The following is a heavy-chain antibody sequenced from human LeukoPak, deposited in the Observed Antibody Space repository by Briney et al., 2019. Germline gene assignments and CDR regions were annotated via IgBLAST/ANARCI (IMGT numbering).Heavy chain of an antibody. Sequence: SETLSLTCAVSGGSISSSNWWSWFRHPPGKALEWIGEIYHSGSTNYNPSLKSRVTISVDKSKNQFSLKLSSVTAADTAVYYCARSITMVRGVIIINWFDPWGQGTLVTVSS. V-gene: IGHV4-4*02. CDR3: ARSITMVRGVIIINWFDP. CDR1: GGSISSSNW. D-gene: IGHD3-10*01. CDR2: IYHSGST. J-gene: IGHJ5*02.